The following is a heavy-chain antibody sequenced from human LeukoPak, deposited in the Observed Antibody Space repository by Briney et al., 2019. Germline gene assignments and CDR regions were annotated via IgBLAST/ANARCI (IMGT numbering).Heavy chain of an antibody. CDR1: GDSINSGGYY. V-gene: IGHV4-31*03. Sequence: SETLSLTCTVSGDSINSGGYYWSWIRQHPGKGLEWIGYIYHSGSTYYNPSLKSRVTISVDTSKNQFSLKVSSVTAADTAVYYCARALSWFDPWGQGTLVTVSS. CDR3: ARALSWFDP. D-gene: IGHD3-16*01. CDR2: IYHSGST. J-gene: IGHJ5*02.